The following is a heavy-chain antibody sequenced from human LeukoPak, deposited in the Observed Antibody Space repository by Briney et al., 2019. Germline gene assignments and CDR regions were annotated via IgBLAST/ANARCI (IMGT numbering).Heavy chain of an antibody. J-gene: IGHJ4*02. D-gene: IGHD3-16*01. V-gene: IGHV1-18*01. CDR3: ARDVGRSYDLDY. CDR2: ISAYNGNT. CDR1: GYTFTSYG. Sequence: GASVKVSCKASGYTFTSYGISGGGQAPGQGREGRGGISAYNGNTDYAQSLQGRVTMTIDTSTSTVYMELRSLRSDDTSVYYCARDVGRSYDLDYWGQGTLVTVSS.